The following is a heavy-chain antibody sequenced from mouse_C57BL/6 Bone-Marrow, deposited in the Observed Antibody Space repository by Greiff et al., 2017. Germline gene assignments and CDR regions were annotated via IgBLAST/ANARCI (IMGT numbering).Heavy chain of an antibody. V-gene: IGHV1-53*01. CDR3: ARLLTGTYWYFDV. CDR2: INPSNGGN. CDR1: GYTFTSYW. Sequence: QVQLQQSGTELVKPGASVKLSCKASGYTFTSYWMHWVKQRPGQGLEWIGNINPSNGGNNYNEKFKSKATLTVDKSSRTANMQLSSLTSEDSAFYDCARLLTGTYWYFDVWGTGTTVTVSS. J-gene: IGHJ1*03. D-gene: IGHD4-1*01.